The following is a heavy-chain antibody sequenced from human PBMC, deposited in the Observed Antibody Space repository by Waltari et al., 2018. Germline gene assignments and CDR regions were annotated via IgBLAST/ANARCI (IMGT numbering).Heavy chain of an antibody. CDR3: ARHVNPHESGGHFLTYFDY. Sequence: QVQLQQWGAGLLKPSETLSLTCAVHGGSFSGYYWSWIRQSPGKGLRWIGSIHYTGNTFYNPSLKSRVIISVDTSRDQFSLRLNSVTAADTGVYFCARHVNPHESGGHFLTYFDYWDQGTSVTVSS. J-gene: IGHJ4*02. CDR2: IHYTGNT. V-gene: IGHV4-34*01. D-gene: IGHD2-15*01. CDR1: GGSFSGYY.